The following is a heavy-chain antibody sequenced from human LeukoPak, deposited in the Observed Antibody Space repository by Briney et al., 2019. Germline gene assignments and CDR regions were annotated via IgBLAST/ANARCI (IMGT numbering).Heavy chain of an antibody. V-gene: IGHV3-30*03. CDR3: ATGRVEMATPRFDY. D-gene: IGHD5-24*01. CDR2: ISYDGSNK. J-gene: IGHJ4*02. Sequence: GGSLRLSCAASGFTFSSYGMHWVRQAPGKGLEWVAVISYDGSNKYYADSVKGRFTISRDNSKNTLYLQMNSLRAEDTAVYYCATGRVEMATPRFDYWGQGTLVTVSS. CDR1: GFTFSSYG.